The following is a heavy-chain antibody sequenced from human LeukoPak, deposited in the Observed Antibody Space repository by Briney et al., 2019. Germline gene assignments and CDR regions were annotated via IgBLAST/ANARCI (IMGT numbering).Heavy chain of an antibody. D-gene: IGHD2-2*01. Sequence: GGSLRLSCAASGFTFSGYYMSWVRQAPGKGLEWVANIKQDGSEKYYVDSVKGRFTISRDNAKNSLYLQMNSLRAEDTAVYYCARDTRGESDYWGQGTLVTVSS. CDR3: ARDTRGESDY. CDR2: IKQDGSEK. J-gene: IGHJ4*02. V-gene: IGHV3-7*01. CDR1: GFTFSGYY.